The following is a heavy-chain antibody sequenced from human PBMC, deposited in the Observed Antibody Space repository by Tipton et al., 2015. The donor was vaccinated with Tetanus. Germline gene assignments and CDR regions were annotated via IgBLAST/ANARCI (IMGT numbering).Heavy chain of an antibody. CDR2: ISPFTGDT. CDR1: GYTFDSHG. V-gene: IGHV1-18*01. CDR3: ARDRAVPVQAYGTDV. D-gene: IGHD6-19*01. J-gene: IGHJ6*02. Sequence: QSGAEVKKPGASLKVSCKASGYTFDSHGISWVRQAPGQGLEWVGWISPFTGDTEYAQNLQDRLILTTDTSTATAYVEVRSLTSDDTAVYYGARDRAVPVQAYGTDVWGQGASVTVSS.